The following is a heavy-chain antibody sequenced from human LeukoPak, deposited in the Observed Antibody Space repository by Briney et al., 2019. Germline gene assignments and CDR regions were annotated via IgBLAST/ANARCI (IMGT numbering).Heavy chain of an antibody. J-gene: IGHJ3*02. CDR1: GGTFSRYA. CDR2: ISAYNGNT. V-gene: IGHV1-18*01. CDR3: ARGAPYGDDAFDI. D-gene: IGHD3-10*01. Sequence: ASVKVSCKASGGTFSRYATSWVRQAPGQGLEWMGGISAYNGNTNYAQKLQGRVTMTTDTSTSTAYLELRSLRSDDTAVYYCARGAPYGDDAFDIWGQGTMVTVSS.